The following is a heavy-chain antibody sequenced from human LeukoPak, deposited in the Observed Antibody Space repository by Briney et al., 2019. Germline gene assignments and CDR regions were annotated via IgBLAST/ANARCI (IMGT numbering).Heavy chain of an antibody. CDR1: GYSISSGYY. CDR2: IYHSGST. CDR3: ARSLTGGDFDY. D-gene: IGHD3-9*01. Sequence: PSETLSLTCAVSGYSISSGYYWDWIRPPPGKGLEWIGSIYHSGSTYYNPSLKSRVTISVDTSKNQFSLKLSSVTAADTAVYYCARSLTGGDFDYWGQGTLVTVSS. V-gene: IGHV4-38-2*01. J-gene: IGHJ4*02.